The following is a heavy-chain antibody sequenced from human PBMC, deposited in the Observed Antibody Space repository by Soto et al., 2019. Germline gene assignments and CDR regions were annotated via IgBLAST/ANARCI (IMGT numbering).Heavy chain of an antibody. D-gene: IGHD1-26*01. CDR1: VYSVSNNRAT. V-gene: IGHV6-1*01. CDR3: ARDPKDFNSGFVL. CDR2: TYYRSKWIS. J-gene: IGHJ4*02. Sequence: SQTLSLTCAMSVYSVSNNRATWNWIIQSPSGGLEWLGRTYYRSKWISDYAMSVKSRISINPDTSKNLISLHLNSVTPEDTAVYYCARDPKDFNSGFVLWGQGTQVTVSX.